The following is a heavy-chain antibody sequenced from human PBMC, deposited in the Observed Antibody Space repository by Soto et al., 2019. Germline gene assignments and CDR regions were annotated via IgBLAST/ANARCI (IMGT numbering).Heavy chain of an antibody. CDR2: ISGSGGST. J-gene: IGHJ5*02. D-gene: IGHD2-21*01. CDR3: AINSVYTSDNWFDP. CDR1: GFTFSSYA. V-gene: IGHV3-23*01. Sequence: PGGSLRLSCAASGFTFSSYAMSWVRQAPGKGLEWVSAISGSGGSTYYADSVKGRFTISRDNSKNTLYLQMNSLRAEDTAVYYCAINSVYTSDNWFDPWGQGTLVTVSS.